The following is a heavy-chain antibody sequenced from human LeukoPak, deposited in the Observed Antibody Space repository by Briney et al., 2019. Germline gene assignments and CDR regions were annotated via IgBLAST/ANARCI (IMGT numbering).Heavy chain of an antibody. D-gene: IGHD3-9*01. V-gene: IGHV4-59*01. CDR2: IYYSGST. J-gene: IGHJ4*02. CDR3: ARGRFDWLLPSGNFDY. Sequence: SETLSLTCTVSGGSISSYYWSWIRQPPGKGLEWIGYIYYSGSTNYNPSLKSRVTISVDTSKNQFSLKLSSVTAADTAVYYCARGRFDWLLPSGNFDYWGQGTLVTVSS. CDR1: GGSISSYY.